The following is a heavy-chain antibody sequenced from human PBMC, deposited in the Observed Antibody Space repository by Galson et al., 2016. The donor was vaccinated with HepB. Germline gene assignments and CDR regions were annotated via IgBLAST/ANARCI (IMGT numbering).Heavy chain of an antibody. V-gene: IGHV5-51*01. J-gene: IGHJ4*02. Sequence: QSGAEVKKPGESLKISCKGSGYSFTSYWIAWVRQMPGKGLEWMGSIYPGDSNTRYSPSFQGQVTISAVKSISTAYLQWSSLKASDTAMYYCARQGLGDLPRMDKVDYWGQGTLVTVSS. CDR3: ARQGLGDLPRMDKVDY. CDR1: GYSFTSYW. CDR2: IYPGDSNT. D-gene: IGHD3-16*01.